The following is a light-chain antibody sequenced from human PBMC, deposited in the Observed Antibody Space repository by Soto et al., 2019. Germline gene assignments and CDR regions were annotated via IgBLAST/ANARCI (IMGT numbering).Light chain of an antibody. Sequence: QSALTQPASVSGSPGQSITISCTGTSSDVGGYNYVSWYQQHPGKAPKLMIYDVSNRPSGVSNRFSGSKSGKTASLTISGLQAEDEADYYCSSYTSSSRGVFGGGTKLTVL. J-gene: IGLJ2*01. CDR1: SSDVGGYNY. V-gene: IGLV2-14*01. CDR3: SSYTSSSRGV. CDR2: DVS.